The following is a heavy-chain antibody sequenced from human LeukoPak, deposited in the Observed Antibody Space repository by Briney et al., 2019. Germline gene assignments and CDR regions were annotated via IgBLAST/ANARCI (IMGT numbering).Heavy chain of an antibody. Sequence: GGSLRLSCAASGFTFSEYAMSWVRQAPGKGLEWVSGISGSGGSSNYADSVRGRFTISRDNAKNTLYLQMNSLRAEDTAVYYCATYIVATRAFDLWGQGTLVTVSS. CDR1: GFTFSEYA. J-gene: IGHJ5*02. CDR2: ISGSGGSS. CDR3: ATYIVATRAFDL. V-gene: IGHV3-23*01. D-gene: IGHD5-12*01.